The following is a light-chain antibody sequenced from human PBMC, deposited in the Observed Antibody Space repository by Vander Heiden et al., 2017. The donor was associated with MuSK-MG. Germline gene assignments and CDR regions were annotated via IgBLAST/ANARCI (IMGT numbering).Light chain of an antibody. CDR3: QQHGSSPPYT. CDR2: DAS. CDR1: QSVSSSY. Sequence: EIVLTQSPATLSLSPGERATLSCGASQSVSSSYLAWYQQKPGRAPRLLIYDASSRATGIPDRFSGSGSGTDFTLTISRREPEDFAVYYCQQHGSSPPYTFGQGTKLEIK. V-gene: IGKV3D-20*01. J-gene: IGKJ2*01.